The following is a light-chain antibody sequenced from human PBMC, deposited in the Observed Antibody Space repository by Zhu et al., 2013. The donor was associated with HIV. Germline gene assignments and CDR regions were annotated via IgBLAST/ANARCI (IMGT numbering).Light chain of an antibody. CDR3: QQYGNSPPYS. CDR2: DTS. V-gene: IGKV3-11*01. CDR1: QSVTTY. Sequence: EIVLTQSPATLSLSPGERATLSCRASQSVTTYLAWYQQKPGQAPRLLIYDTSNRATGIPARFSGSGSGTDFTLTISSLEPEDFAVYYCQQYGNSPPYSFGQGTKLEIK. J-gene: IGKJ2*03.